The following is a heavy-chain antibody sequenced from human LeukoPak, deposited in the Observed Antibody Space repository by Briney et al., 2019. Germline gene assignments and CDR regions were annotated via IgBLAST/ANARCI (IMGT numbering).Heavy chain of an antibody. J-gene: IGHJ5*02. D-gene: IGHD1-26*01. V-gene: IGHV1-46*01. CDR3: ARGGVGATTYLWFDP. Sequence: GASVKVSCKASGYTFTNYYIHWVRQAPVQGLECMGIINPSGGSTSYAQKFQGRVTMTRDMSTSTVYMELSSLRSEDTAVYYCARGGVGATTYLWFDPWGQGTLVTVSS. CDR1: GYTFTNYY. CDR2: INPSGGST.